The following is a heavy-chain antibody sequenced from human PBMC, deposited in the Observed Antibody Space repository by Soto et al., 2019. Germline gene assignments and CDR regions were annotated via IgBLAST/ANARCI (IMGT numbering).Heavy chain of an antibody. CDR2: IYYSGSTGST. J-gene: IGHJ4*02. CDR1: GGSISSYY. D-gene: IGHD3-3*01. CDR3: ARLGGYYQALDS. Sequence: SETLSLTCTVSGGSISSYYWSWIRQPPGKGLEWIGYIYYSGSTGSTNYNPSLKSRVTISVDTSRNQFSLRLTSVTAADTAVYYCARLGGYYQALDSWGQGTLLTVSS. V-gene: IGHV4-59*08.